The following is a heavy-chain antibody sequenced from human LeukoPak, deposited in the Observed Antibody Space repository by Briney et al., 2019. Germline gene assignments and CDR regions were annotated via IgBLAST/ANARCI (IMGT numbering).Heavy chain of an antibody. CDR3: ARRAGAYSHPYDY. CDR2: MNPNSGNT. V-gene: IGHV1-8*03. J-gene: IGHJ4*02. D-gene: IGHD4/OR15-4a*01. CDR1: GYTFTSYD. Sequence: ASVKVSCKASGYTFTSYDINWVRQATGQGLEWMGWMNPNSGNTGYAQKFQGRVTITRNTSISTAYMELSSLRAEDTAVYYCARRAGAYSHPYDYWGQGTLVTVSS.